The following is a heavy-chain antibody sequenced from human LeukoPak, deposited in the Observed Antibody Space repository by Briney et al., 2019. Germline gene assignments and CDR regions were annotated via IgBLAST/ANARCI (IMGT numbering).Heavy chain of an antibody. CDR3: AREGHYDILTGYSPVEYYFYYMDV. J-gene: IGHJ6*03. Sequence: GGSLRLSCEASGFTFSHYGIHWVRQTPGKGLEWVAAISSDGVEKHYADSVKGRFTISRDNSKSTLYLQMNSLRAEDTALYYCAREGHYDILTGYSPVEYYFYYMDVWGKGTTVTVSS. CDR1: GFTFSHYG. CDR2: ISSDGVEK. D-gene: IGHD3-9*01. V-gene: IGHV3-30*04.